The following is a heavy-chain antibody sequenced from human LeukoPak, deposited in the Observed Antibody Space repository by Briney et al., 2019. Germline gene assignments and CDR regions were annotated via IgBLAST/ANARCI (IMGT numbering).Heavy chain of an antibody. CDR2: IIPIFGTA. CDR3: AAQDWLEGSRSWFDP. J-gene: IGHJ5*02. Sequence: SVKVSCKASGGTFSSYAISWVRQAPGQGLEWMGGIIPIFGTANYAQKFQGRVTITADESTSTAYMELSSLRSEDTAVYYCAAQDWLEGSRSWFDPWGQGTLVTVSS. V-gene: IGHV1-69*13. CDR1: GGTFSSYA. D-gene: IGHD3/OR15-3a*01.